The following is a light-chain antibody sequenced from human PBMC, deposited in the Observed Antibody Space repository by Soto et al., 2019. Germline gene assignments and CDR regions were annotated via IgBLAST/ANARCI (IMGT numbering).Light chain of an antibody. J-gene: IGLJ3*02. Sequence: QSALTQPASVSGSPGQLITISCSGTSSDFGGYNVVSWYQQHPGKAPKLIIYEGTKRPSGVSNRFSGSKSGNAASLTISGLQTEDEADYYCCSYADTSTFWVVFGGGTKVTVL. V-gene: IGLV2-23*03. CDR2: EGT. CDR1: SSDFGGYNV. CDR3: CSYADTSTFWVV.